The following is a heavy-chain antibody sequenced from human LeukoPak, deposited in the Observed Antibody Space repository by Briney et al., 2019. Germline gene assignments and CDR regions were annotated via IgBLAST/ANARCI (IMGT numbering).Heavy chain of an antibody. CDR1: GSTFGTHD. J-gene: IGHJ5*02. V-gene: IGHV4-34*01. CDR3: ARGSCSGGSCYFANNWFDP. D-gene: IGHD2-15*01. CDR2: INHSGST. Sequence: PGGSLRLSCAASGSTFGTHDMQWVRHAPRKGLEWKGEINHSGSTNYNPSLRSRVTISVDTSKNQFSLKLNSVTAADTAVYYCARGSCSGGSCYFANNWFDPWGQGTLVTVSS.